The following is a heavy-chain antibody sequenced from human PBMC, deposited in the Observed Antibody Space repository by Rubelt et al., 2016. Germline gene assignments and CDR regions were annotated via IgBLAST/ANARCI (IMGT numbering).Heavy chain of an antibody. CDR1: GFTVSSNY. CDR3: ARDPADY. CDR2: IYSIGST. V-gene: IGHV3-66*01. J-gene: IGHJ4*02. Sequence: EVQLVESGGGLVKPGGSLRLSCAASGFTVSSNYLSWVRQAPGKGLEWVSIIYSIGSTYYADSVKGRFTISRDNSNNTLFLQMTSLRPEDTAIYYCARDPADYWGQGTLVTVSS.